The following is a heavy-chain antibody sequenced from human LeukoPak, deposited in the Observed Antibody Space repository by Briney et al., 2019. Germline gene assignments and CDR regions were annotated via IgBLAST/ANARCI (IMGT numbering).Heavy chain of an antibody. D-gene: IGHD5/OR15-5a*01. Sequence: PGRSLRLSCAASGFTFSSYGMHWVRQAPGKGLEWVSVIHSGGTTYYAESVKGRLTISRDNSKNTLYLQMNSLRAEDTAVYYCAREMSTPGVFDYWGQGTLVTVSS. CDR1: GFTFSSYG. J-gene: IGHJ4*02. V-gene: IGHV3-53*01. CDR3: AREMSTPGVFDY. CDR2: IHSGGTT.